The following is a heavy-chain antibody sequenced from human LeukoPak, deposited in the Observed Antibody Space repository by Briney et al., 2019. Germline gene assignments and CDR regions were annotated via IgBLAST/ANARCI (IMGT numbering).Heavy chain of an antibody. J-gene: IGHJ4*02. Sequence: SSETLSLTCAVSGGSFSGYHWSWIRQPPGKGLEWMGEINHSGRNNYTPSLKSRVTISVDMSKNQFSLKLSSVTAADTAVYYCARGDVTYYYDSSGYPLWGQGTLVTVSS. D-gene: IGHD3-22*01. V-gene: IGHV4-34*01. CDR3: ARGDVTYYYDSSGYPL. CDR2: INHSGRN. CDR1: GGSFSGYH.